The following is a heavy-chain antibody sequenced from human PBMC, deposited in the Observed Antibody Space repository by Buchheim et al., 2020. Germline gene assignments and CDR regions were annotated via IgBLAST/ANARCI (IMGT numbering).Heavy chain of an antibody. CDR3: ARGTVTLYWYFDL. CDR2: ISSDGSGQ. V-gene: IGHV3-30-3*01. D-gene: IGHD4-17*01. CDR1: GFTFSTYS. J-gene: IGHJ2*01. Sequence: QVQLVESGGGVVQPGRSLRLSCAASGFTFSTYSMHWVRQAPGKGLEWLAFISSDGSGQYSADSVKGRFTISRDNSKNTLSLQMNSLRAEDTAVYYCARGTVTLYWYFDLWGRGTL.